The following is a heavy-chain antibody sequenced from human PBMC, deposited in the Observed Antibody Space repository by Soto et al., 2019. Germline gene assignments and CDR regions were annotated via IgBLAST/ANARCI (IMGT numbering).Heavy chain of an antibody. CDR2: INAGNGNT. CDR3: ARNDILTGQTDY. Sequence: VKVSCKASGYAFTSYGLHWVRQAPGQRLEWMGWINAGNGNTKYSQKFQGRVTITRDTSASTAYMELSSLISEDTAVYYCARNDILTGQTDYWGQGTLVTVSS. J-gene: IGHJ4*02. V-gene: IGHV1-3*01. D-gene: IGHD3-9*01. CDR1: GYAFTSYG.